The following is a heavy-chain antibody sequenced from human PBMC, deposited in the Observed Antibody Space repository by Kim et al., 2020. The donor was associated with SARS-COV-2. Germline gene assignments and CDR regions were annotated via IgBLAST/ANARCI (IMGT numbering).Heavy chain of an antibody. Sequence: SVKVSCKASGGTFSSYAISWVRQAPGQGLEWMGRIIPILGIANYAQKFQGRVTITAGKSTSTAYMKLSSLRSEDTAVYYCARDLGYCSGGSCYFVYWCQ. D-gene: IGHD2-15*01. CDR1: GGTFSSYA. CDR3: ARDLGYCSGGSCYFVY. CDR2: IIPILGIA. J-gene: IGHJ4*02. V-gene: IGHV1-69*04.